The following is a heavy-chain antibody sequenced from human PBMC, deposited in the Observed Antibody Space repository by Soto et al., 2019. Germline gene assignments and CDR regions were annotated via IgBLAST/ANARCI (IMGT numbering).Heavy chain of an antibody. Sequence: LSLSCAASGFTFSSYGMHWVRQAPGKGLEWVAVIWYDGSNKYYADSVKGRFTISRDNSKNTLYLQMNSLRAEDTAVYYCARDLGYCSSTSCYTRYYYGMDVWGQGTTVTVSS. J-gene: IGHJ6*02. CDR1: GFTFSSYG. D-gene: IGHD2-2*02. CDR3: ARDLGYCSSTSCYTRYYYGMDV. CDR2: IWYDGSNK. V-gene: IGHV3-33*01.